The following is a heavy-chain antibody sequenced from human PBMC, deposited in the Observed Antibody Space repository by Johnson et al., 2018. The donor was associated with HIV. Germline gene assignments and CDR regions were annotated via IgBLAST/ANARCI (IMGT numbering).Heavy chain of an antibody. CDR2: INWNGGST. J-gene: IGHJ3*02. D-gene: IGHD3-22*01. Sequence: VQLVESGGGVVQPGRSLRLSCAASGFTFDDYGMSWVRQAPGKGLEWVSGINWNGGSTGYADSVKGRFTISRDNAKNSLYLQMNSLRAEDTALYYCARDTTMIVVSDAFDIWGQGTMVTVSS. V-gene: IGHV3-20*04. CDR3: ARDTTMIVVSDAFDI. CDR1: GFTFDDYG.